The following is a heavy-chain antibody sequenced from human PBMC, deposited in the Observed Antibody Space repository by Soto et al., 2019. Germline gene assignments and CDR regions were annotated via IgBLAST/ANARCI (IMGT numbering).Heavy chain of an antibody. Sequence: ASVKVPWKASGYTFTSYAMHWVRQAPGQRLEWMGWINAGNGNTKYSQKFQGRVTITRDTSASTAYMELSSLRSEDTAVYYCARTDFWSGYPRVGDYYGMDVWGQRTTVTVSS. CDR1: GYTFTSYA. CDR2: INAGNGNT. J-gene: IGHJ6*02. D-gene: IGHD3-3*01. V-gene: IGHV1-3*01. CDR3: ARTDFWSGYPRVGDYYGMDV.